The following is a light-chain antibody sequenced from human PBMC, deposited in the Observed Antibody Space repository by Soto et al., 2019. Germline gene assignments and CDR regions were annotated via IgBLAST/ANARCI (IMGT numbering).Light chain of an antibody. CDR1: QSVTSTY. CDR3: QQYGSSHT. J-gene: IGKJ5*01. CDR2: GAS. Sequence: EIVLTQSPGTLSWSPGERVALSCRASQSVTSTYLAWYQQRPGQAPRLLIYGASSRAIGIPDRFSGSVSGSDFILTINRLEPEDFAVYYCQQYGSSHTFGQGTRLEIK. V-gene: IGKV3-20*01.